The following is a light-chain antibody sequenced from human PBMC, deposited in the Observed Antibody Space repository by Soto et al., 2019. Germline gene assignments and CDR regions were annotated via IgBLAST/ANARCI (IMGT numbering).Light chain of an antibody. CDR1: QTVRDN. CDR2: GAT. J-gene: IGKJ1*01. CDR3: QEYNSWRGEWT. V-gene: IGKV3D-15*01. Sequence: EVVMTQSPATLSVSPGERATLSCRASQTVRDNLGWYQQKPGQPPRLLIYGATTRATGIPARFSGSGSGTEFTLTISSLQSEDFAVYYCQEYNSWRGEWTFGQGTKVEIK.